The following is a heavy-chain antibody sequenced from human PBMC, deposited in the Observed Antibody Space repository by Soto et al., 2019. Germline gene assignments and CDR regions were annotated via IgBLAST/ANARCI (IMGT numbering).Heavy chain of an antibody. D-gene: IGHD3-3*01. CDR1: GFMFSTYL. CDR3: ARGRDFWSGYSADYYYFGMDV. Sequence: PGGSLRLSCTASGFMFSTYLMSWVRQAPGKGLEWVSSISSSSSYIYYADSVKGRFTISRDNAKNSLYLQMNSLRAEDRAVYYCARGRDFWSGYSADYYYFGMDVWGQGTTVTVSS. J-gene: IGHJ6*02. V-gene: IGHV3-21*01. CDR2: ISSSSSYI.